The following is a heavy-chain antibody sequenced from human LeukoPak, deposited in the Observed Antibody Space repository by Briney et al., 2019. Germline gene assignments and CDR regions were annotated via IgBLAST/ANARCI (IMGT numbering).Heavy chain of an antibody. J-gene: IGHJ5*02. CDR1: GGSVSSGSYY. CDR2: IYTSGST. CDR3: ARTHYYDSSGYKANWFDP. Sequence: SETLSLTCTVSGGSVSSGSYYWSWIRQPPGKGLEWIGRIYTSGSTNYNPSLKSRVTMSVDTSKNQFSLKLSSVTAADTAVYYCARTHYYDSSGYKANWFDPWGQGTLVTVSS. V-gene: IGHV4-61*01. D-gene: IGHD3-22*01.